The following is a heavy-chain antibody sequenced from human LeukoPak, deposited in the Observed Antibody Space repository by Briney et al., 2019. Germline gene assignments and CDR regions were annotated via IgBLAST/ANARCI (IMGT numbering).Heavy chain of an antibody. Sequence: SETLSLTCTVSGGSINNYFWSWIRQPAGEGLEWIGRIYSSGSTTYNPSLKSRVTLSVDTSKNHFSLKLTSVTAADTAVYYCARDGTYNNYDYWGQGTLVTVSS. J-gene: IGHJ4*02. CDR1: GGSINNYF. CDR2: IYSSGST. V-gene: IGHV4-4*07. CDR3: ARDGTYNNYDY. D-gene: IGHD1-14*01.